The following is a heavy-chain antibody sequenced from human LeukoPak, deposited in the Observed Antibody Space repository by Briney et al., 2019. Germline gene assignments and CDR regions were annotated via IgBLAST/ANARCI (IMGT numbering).Heavy chain of an antibody. CDR1: GLSVSNNY. CDR2: MYGNGNT. V-gene: IGHV3-66*01. J-gene: IGHJ5*02. Sequence: GGSLRLSCAASGLSVSNNYMIWVRQSPGRGLEWVSIMYGNGNTYYVDSVKGRFTISRDDSKNTLYLQMNNLRAEDTALYYCARATSGRVLGDTSDWFDPWGQGTLVTVSS. D-gene: IGHD2-8*02. CDR3: ARATSGRVLGDTSDWFDP.